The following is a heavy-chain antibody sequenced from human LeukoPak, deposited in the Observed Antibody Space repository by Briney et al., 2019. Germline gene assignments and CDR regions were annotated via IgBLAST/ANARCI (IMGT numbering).Heavy chain of an antibody. Sequence: KPSETLSLTCTVSGGSISSYYWSWIRQPPGKGLEWIGYIYYSRSTNYNPSLESRVTISVDTSKNQFSLKLSSVTAADTAVYYCARSQQERRGSYYIFDYWGQGTLVTVSS. D-gene: IGHD1-26*01. CDR2: IYYSRST. V-gene: IGHV4-59*08. J-gene: IGHJ4*02. CDR3: ARSQQERRGSYYIFDY. CDR1: GGSISSYY.